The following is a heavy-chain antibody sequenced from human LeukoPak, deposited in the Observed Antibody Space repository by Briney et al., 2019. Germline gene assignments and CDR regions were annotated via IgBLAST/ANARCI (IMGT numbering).Heavy chain of an antibody. CDR1: AFKFDDYA. Sequence: PGGSLRLFCAAAAFKFDDYAMHWVRQGPGKGLEWVSGISWSSGHMEYADSVKGRFTISRDNARNSLYLQMDGLRREDTALYYCVRSVVVVAATPTHFDLWGRGTQVIVSS. CDR2: ISWSSGHM. CDR3: VRSVVVVAATPTHFDL. V-gene: IGHV3-9*01. D-gene: IGHD2-15*01. J-gene: IGHJ2*01.